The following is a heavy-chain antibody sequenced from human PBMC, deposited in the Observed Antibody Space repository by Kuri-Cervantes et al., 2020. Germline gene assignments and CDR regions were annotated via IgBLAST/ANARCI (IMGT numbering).Heavy chain of an antibody. CDR2: ISWNSGSI. CDR1: GFTFDDYA. CDR3: ASGTELLWFGDYYYGMNV. J-gene: IGHJ6*02. D-gene: IGHD3-10*01. Sequence: SLKISCAASGFTFDDYAMHWVRQAPGKGLEWVSGISWNSGSIGYADSVKGRFTISRDNAKNSLYLQMNSLRAEDTAVYYCASGTELLWFGDYYYGMNVWGQGTTVTVSS. V-gene: IGHV3-9*01.